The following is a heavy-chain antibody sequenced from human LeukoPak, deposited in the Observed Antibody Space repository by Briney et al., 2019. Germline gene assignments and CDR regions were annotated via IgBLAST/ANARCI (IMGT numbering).Heavy chain of an antibody. CDR3: ARDRDGKDL. CDR2: IQQNGIEK. J-gene: IGHJ5*02. V-gene: IGHV3-7*03. Sequence: PGGSLTLSCAASGFTFRDFWMSWVRQAPGKGLEWVANIQQNGIEKYSVEGRFTISRDNVNSLLYLRINGLRADDTAMYYCARDRDGKDLWGQGTLVTVSS. D-gene: IGHD1-1*01. CDR1: GFTFRDFW.